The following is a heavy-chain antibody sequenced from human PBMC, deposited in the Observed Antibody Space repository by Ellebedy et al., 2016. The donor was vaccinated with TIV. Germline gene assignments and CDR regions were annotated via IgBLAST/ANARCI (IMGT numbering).Heavy chain of an antibody. Sequence: GESLKISCAASGFTFSSYSMTWVRQAPGKGLEWVSYIGNSDTKYYADSVRGRFTISRDKAKKSVYLQMNSLRVEDTGVYYCARDAMIWIFDTWGQGILVTVSS. D-gene: IGHD3-22*01. CDR2: IGNSDTK. V-gene: IGHV3-48*01. J-gene: IGHJ4*02. CDR1: GFTFSSYS. CDR3: ARDAMIWIFDT.